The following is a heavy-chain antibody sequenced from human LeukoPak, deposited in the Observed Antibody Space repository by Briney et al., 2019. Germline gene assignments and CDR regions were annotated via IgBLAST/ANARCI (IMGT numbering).Heavy chain of an antibody. V-gene: IGHV3-30*03. D-gene: IGHD1-26*01. CDR3: ARRGATRTVDY. Sequence: AGGSLRLSCAASGFTFSSYGMHWVRQAPGKGLEWVAVISYDGSNKYYADSVKGRFTISRDNSKNTLYLQMNSLRAEDTAVYYCARRGATRTVDYWGQGTLLTVSS. J-gene: IGHJ4*02. CDR1: GFTFSSYG. CDR2: ISYDGSNK.